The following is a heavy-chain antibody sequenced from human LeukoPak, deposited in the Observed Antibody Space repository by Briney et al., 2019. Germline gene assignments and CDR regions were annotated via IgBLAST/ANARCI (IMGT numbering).Heavy chain of an antibody. V-gene: IGHV4-39*01. CDR2: IYYSGST. CDR3: ARQYSSTWGTFDY. Sequence: KTSETLSLTCTVSGGSISSYYWGWIRQPPGKGLEWIGSIYYSGSTYYNPSLKSRVTISVDTSKNHFSLKLSSVTATDTAVYYCARQYSSTWGTFDYWGQGTLVTVSS. J-gene: IGHJ4*02. D-gene: IGHD6-13*01. CDR1: GGSISSYY.